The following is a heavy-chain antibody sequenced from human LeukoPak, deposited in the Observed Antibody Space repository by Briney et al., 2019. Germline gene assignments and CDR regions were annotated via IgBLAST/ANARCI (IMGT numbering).Heavy chain of an antibody. J-gene: IGHJ6*04. CDR2: VSYDGSNK. D-gene: IGHD1-1*01. V-gene: IGHV3-30*04. CDR1: GFTFSGYR. CDR3: ARGFRYGYDYGMDV. Sequence: GRSLRLSCAASGFTFSGYRMHWVRQAPGKGLEWVALVSYDGSNKYYADSVKGRFTISRDNSKNTLYLQMNTLGAEDAAVYLCARGFRYGYDYGMDVWGKGTTVTVSS.